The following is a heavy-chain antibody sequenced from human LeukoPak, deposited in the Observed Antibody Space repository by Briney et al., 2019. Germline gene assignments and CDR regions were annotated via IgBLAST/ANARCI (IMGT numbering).Heavy chain of an antibody. CDR1: GGSISSYY. J-gene: IGHJ2*01. CDR2: IYYSGST. CDR3: ARSVRGYCSSTSCYPVWYFDL. V-gene: IGHV4-59*01. Sequence: ETLSLTCTVSGGSISSYYWSWIRQPPGKGLEWTGYIYYSGSTNYKPSLKSRVTISVDTSKNQFSLKLSSVTAADTAVYYCARSVRGYCSSTSCYPVWYFDLWGRGTLVTVSS. D-gene: IGHD2-2*01.